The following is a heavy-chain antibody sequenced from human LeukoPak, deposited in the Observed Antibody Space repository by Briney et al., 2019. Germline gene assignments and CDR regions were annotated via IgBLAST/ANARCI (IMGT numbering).Heavy chain of an antibody. Sequence: PGGSLRLSCAASGFTFSDYYMSWIRQAPGKGLEWVSYISSSSSYTNYADSVKGRFTISRDNAKSSLYLQMNSLRAEDTAVYYCARDPRRRGYYGMDVWGKGTTVTVSS. CDR3: ARDPRRRGYYGMDV. D-gene: IGHD3-10*01. V-gene: IGHV3-11*06. CDR2: ISSSSSYT. J-gene: IGHJ6*04. CDR1: GFTFSDYY.